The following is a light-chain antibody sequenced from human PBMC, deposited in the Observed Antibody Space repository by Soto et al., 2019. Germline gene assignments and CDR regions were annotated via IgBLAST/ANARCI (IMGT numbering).Light chain of an antibody. CDR3: QQSYNHPLT. CDR2: GAS. Sequence: DIQMTQSPSSLSSSGGDRGTITCRASQNIDSYLNWYLQQPGKAPKVLIYGASNLQSGVPSRFSGRGSGTDFTLTISSLQPEDFATYYCQQSYNHPLTFGPGTKVDI. V-gene: IGKV1-39*01. J-gene: IGKJ3*01. CDR1: QNIDSY.